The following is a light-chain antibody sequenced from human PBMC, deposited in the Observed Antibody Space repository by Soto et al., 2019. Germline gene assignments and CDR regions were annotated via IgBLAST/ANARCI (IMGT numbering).Light chain of an antibody. V-gene: IGLV2-23*01. J-gene: IGLJ1*01. CDR1: SSDVGGYNF. CDR3: CSYAGSGTDYHYV. Sequence: QSALTQPASVSGSPGQSITISCTGASSDVGGYNFVSWYQQRPGKAPKLMIYEDIKRPSGVSNRFSGSKSGNTASLTISGLQAEDEADYYCCSYAGSGTDYHYVFGTGTKLTVL. CDR2: EDI.